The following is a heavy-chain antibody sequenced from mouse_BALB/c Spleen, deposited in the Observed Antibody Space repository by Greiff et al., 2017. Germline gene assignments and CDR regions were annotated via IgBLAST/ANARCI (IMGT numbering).Heavy chain of an antibody. CDR2: ISSGSSTI. CDR1: GFTFSSFG. CDR3: ARWDYAMDY. J-gene: IGHJ4*01. V-gene: IGHV5-17*02. Sequence: EVQRVESGGGLVQPGGSRKLSCAASGFTFSSFGMHWVRQAPEKGLEWVAYISSGSSTIYYADTVKGRFTISRDNPKNTLFLQMTSLRSEDTAMYYCARWDYAMDYWGQGTSVTVSS.